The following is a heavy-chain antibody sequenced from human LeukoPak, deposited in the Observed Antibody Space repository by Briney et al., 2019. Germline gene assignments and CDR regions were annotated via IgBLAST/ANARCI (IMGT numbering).Heavy chain of an antibody. D-gene: IGHD3-10*01. J-gene: IGHJ4*02. CDR1: GGSISSSSYY. CDR2: IYYSGST. Sequence: TPSETLSLTCTVSGGSISSSSYYWGWIRQPPGKGLEWIGSIYYSGSTYYNPSLKSRVTISVDTSKNQFSLKLSSVTAADTAVYYCARRITMVRGVMWDTFDYWGQETLVTVSS. V-gene: IGHV4-39*01. CDR3: ARRITMVRGVMWDTFDY.